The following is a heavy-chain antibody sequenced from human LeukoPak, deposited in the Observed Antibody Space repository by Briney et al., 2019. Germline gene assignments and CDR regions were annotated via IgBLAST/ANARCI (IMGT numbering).Heavy chain of an antibody. V-gene: IGHV1-24*01. CDR2: FDPEDGET. D-gene: IGHD1-26*01. Sequence: ASVTVSCKVSGYTLTELSMHWVRQAPGKGLEWMGGFDPEDGETIYAQKFQGRVTMAEDTSTDTAYMELSSLRSEDTAVYYCATVRPSGVHYFDYWGQGTLVTVSS. CDR1: GYTLTELS. J-gene: IGHJ4*02. CDR3: ATVRPSGVHYFDY.